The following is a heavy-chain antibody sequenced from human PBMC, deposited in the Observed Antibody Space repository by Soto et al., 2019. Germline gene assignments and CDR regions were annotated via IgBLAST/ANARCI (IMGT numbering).Heavy chain of an antibody. CDR2: MNPNSGNT. V-gene: IGHV1-8*01. J-gene: IGHJ4*02. D-gene: IGHD2-8*01. CDR3: ARGSQSGMVYAVENHFDY. Sequence: QVQLVQSGAEVKKPGASVKVSCKASGYTFTSYDINWVRQATGQGLEWMGWMNPNSGNTGYALKFQGRVTMTRNTSISTAYMELSSLRSGDTSEYYCARGSQSGMVYAVENHFDYWGLGILVTVSS. CDR1: GYTFTSYD.